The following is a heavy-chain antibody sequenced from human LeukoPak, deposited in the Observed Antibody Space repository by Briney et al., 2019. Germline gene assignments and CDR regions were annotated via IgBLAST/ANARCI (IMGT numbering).Heavy chain of an antibody. CDR1: GYTFTGYY. D-gene: IGHD5-18*01. Sequence: GASVKVSCKASGYTFTGYYMHWVRQAPGQGLEWMGWINPNSGGTNYAQKFQGRVTMTRDTSISTAYMELSRLRSDDTAVYYCARGPLAGDTAMVGYYYYYMDVWGKGTTVTVSS. CDR2: INPNSGGT. J-gene: IGHJ6*03. CDR3: ARGPLAGDTAMVGYYYYYMDV. V-gene: IGHV1-2*02.